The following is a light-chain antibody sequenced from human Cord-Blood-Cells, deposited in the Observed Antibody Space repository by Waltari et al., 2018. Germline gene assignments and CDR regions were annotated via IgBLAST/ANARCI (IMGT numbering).Light chain of an antibody. CDR3: QQYNNWPPYT. Sequence: EIVMTQSPATLSVSPGDRATLPCRASQSVSSNLAWYQQNPGQAPRLLIYGASTRATGIPARFSGSGSGTEFTLTISSLQSEDFAVYYCQQYNNWPPYTFGQGTKLEIK. J-gene: IGKJ2*01. V-gene: IGKV3-15*01. CDR1: QSVSSN. CDR2: GAS.